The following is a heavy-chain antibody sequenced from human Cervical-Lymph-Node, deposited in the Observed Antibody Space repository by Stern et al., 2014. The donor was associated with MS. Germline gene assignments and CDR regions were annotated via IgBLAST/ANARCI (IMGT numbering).Heavy chain of an antibody. CDR3: ARAAVGTSRDY. J-gene: IGHJ4*02. CDR1: GFTFSAYW. V-gene: IGHV3-7*03. CDR2: IKHDGSET. Sequence: EVQLVESGGGLVQPGGSLRISCAASGFTFSAYWMSWVRQAPGKGLEWVANIKHDGSETFYVDSVKGRFTISRDDAENLVYLEMNSLRAEDTAVYYCARAAVGTSRDYWGQGTLVTVSS. D-gene: IGHD6-13*01.